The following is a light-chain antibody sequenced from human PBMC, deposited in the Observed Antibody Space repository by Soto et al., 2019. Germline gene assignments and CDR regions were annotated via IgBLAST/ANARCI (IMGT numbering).Light chain of an antibody. CDR3: QQRSNWPWT. V-gene: IGKV3-15*01. J-gene: IGKJ4*01. CDR2: GAS. Sequence: EIVMTQSPATLSVSPGERATLSCRASQSVSSNLAWYQQKPGQAPRLLIYGASTRATGIPARFSGSGSGTDFTLTISSLEPEDFALYYCQQRSNWPWTFGGGTKVEIK. CDR1: QSVSSN.